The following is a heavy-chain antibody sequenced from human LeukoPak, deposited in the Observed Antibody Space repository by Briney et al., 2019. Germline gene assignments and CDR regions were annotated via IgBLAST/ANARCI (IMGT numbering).Heavy chain of an antibody. J-gene: IGHJ3*02. V-gene: IGHV3-48*03. CDR3: ARVATMVRVPLDALDI. Sequence: PGGSLRLSCAISGFTSSGCELTWVRQAPGKGLEWISYISRSGNTIYYADSVKGRFTTSRDNAKNSLYLQMNSLRVEDTAVYYCARVATMVRVPLDALDIWGQGTMVSVSS. D-gene: IGHD3-10*01. CDR2: ISRSGNTI. CDR1: GFTSSGCE.